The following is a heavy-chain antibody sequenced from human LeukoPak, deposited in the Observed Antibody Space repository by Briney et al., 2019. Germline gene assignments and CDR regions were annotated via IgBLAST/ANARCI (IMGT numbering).Heavy chain of an antibody. D-gene: IGHD3-9*01. CDR3: ARLVDDNQAEFDY. V-gene: IGHV3-21*01. CDR2: ISSSSSYI. CDR1: GFTFSSYS. Sequence: PGGSLRLSCAASGFTFSSYSMNWVRQAPGKGLEWVSSISSSSSYIYYADSVKGRFTISRDNAKNSLYLQMNSLRAEDTAVYYCARLVDDNQAEFDYWGQGTLVTVSS. J-gene: IGHJ4*02.